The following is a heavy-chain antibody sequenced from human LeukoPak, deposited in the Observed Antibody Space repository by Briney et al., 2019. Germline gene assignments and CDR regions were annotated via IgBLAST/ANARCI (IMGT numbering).Heavy chain of an antibody. CDR3: ARDSWEVVVSSGAEYFQH. CDR2: IYHSGST. Sequence: SETLSLTCAVYGGSFSGYYWSWIRQPPGKGLEWIGSIYHSGSTYYNPSLKSRVTISVDTSKNQFSLKLSSVTAADTAVYYCARDSWEVVVSSGAEYFQHWGQGTLVTVSS. V-gene: IGHV4-34*01. CDR1: GGSFSGYY. J-gene: IGHJ1*01. D-gene: IGHD3-22*01.